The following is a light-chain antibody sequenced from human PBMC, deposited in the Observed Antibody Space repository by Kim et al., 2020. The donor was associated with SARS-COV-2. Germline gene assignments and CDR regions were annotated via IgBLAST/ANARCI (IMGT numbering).Light chain of an antibody. J-gene: IGKJ1*01. Sequence: SRGEKATLSCRASQSVSSIYLAWYQQKPGQAPRLLIYGASSRATGIPDRFSGSESGTDFTLTITRLEPEDFAVYYCHQYGSSPWTFGQGTKVDIK. CDR3: HQYGSSPWT. CDR2: GAS. V-gene: IGKV3-20*01. CDR1: QSVSSIY.